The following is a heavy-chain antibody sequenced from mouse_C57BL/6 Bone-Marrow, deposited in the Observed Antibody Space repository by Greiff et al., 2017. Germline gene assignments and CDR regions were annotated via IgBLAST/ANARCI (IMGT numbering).Heavy chain of an antibody. CDR3: ARNYGSSYWYFDV. Sequence: EVHLVESGPGLVKPSQSLSLTCSVTGYSITSGYYWNWIRQFPENKLEWMGYISYDGSNNYNPSLKNRISITRDTSKNQFFLKLNSVTTEDTATYYCARNYGSSYWYFDVWGTGTTVTVSS. J-gene: IGHJ1*03. V-gene: IGHV3-6*01. CDR1: GYSITSGYY. D-gene: IGHD1-1*01. CDR2: ISYDGSN.